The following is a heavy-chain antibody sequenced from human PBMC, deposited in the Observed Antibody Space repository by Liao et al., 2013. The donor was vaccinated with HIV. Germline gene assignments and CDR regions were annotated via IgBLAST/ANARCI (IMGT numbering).Heavy chain of an antibody. Sequence: QVQLQESGPGLVKPSQTLSLTCTVSGGSISSGSYYWSWIRQPAGKGLEWIGRIYTSGSTNYNPSLKSRVTISVDTSKNQFSLKLSSVTAADTAVYYCAREVGYYYYYMDVWGKGTTVTVSS. V-gene: IGHV4-61*02. CDR2: IYTSGST. CDR1: GGSISSGSYY. CDR3: AREVGYYYYYMDV. J-gene: IGHJ6*03. D-gene: IGHD2-15*01.